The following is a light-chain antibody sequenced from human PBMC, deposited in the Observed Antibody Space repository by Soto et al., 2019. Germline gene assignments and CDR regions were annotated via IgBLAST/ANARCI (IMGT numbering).Light chain of an antibody. CDR1: QSVSSSY. V-gene: IGKV3-20*01. CDR2: GAS. J-gene: IGKJ3*01. CDR3: QQDGSSAFT. Sequence: MVLTQSPATLSFSPGERATLSCRASQSVSSSYLAWYQQKPGQAPSLLIYGASSRATGIPDRFSGSGSGTDFTLTISRLEPEDFAVYYCQQDGSSAFTFGPGTKVDIK.